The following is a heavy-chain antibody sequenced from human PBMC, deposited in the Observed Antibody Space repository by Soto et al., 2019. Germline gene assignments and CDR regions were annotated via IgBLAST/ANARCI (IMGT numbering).Heavy chain of an antibody. CDR3: AKDLQRIQLWGNIDY. V-gene: IGHV3-11*04. CDR1: GFTFSDYY. Sequence: GGSLRLSCAASGFTFSDYYMSWIRQAPGKGLEWVSYISSSGSTIYYADSVKGRFTISRDNSKNTLYLQMNSLRAEDTAVYYCAKDLQRIQLWGNIDYSGQGTLVTVST. J-gene: IGHJ4*02. D-gene: IGHD5-18*01. CDR2: ISSSGSTI.